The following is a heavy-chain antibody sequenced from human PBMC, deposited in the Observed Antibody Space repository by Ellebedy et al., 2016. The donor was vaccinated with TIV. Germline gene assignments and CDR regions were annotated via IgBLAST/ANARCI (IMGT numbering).Heavy chain of an antibody. CDR3: VCFLSGRVY. D-gene: IGHD3-10*01. Sequence: GESLKISCAASGFTFSSYAMDWVRQAPGKGLEWVGRSKHKPANYATDYAASVKGRFTISRDDSRSSLHLQMDSLKIEDTAVYYCVCFLSGRVYWGQGTLVTVSS. CDR2: SKHKPANYAT. CDR1: GFTFSSYA. J-gene: IGHJ4*02. V-gene: IGHV3-72*01.